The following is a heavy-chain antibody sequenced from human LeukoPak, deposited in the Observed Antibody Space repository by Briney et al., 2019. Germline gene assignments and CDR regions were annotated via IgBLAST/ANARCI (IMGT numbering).Heavy chain of an antibody. Sequence: SETLSLTCAVYGGSFSGYYWSWIRQPPGKGLEWIGEINHSGSTNYNPSLKSRVTISVDTSKNQFSLKLSSVTAADTAVYYCTPDVVPAATYYWGQGTLVTVSS. CDR1: GGSFSGYY. CDR2: INHSGST. CDR3: TPDVVPAATYY. J-gene: IGHJ4*02. V-gene: IGHV4-34*03. D-gene: IGHD2-2*01.